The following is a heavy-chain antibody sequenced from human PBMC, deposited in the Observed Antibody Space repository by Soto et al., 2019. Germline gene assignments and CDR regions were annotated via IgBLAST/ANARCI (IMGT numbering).Heavy chain of an antibody. CDR3: ARERGYYHILTGSQGLYYYGMDV. Sequence: ASVKVSCKASGYTFTSYGISWVRQAPGQGLEWMGWISAYNGNTNYAQKLQGRVTMTTDTSTSTAYMELRSLRSDDTAVYYCARERGYYHILTGSQGLYYYGMDVWGQGTTVTVSS. CDR1: GYTFTSYG. CDR2: ISAYNGNT. J-gene: IGHJ6*02. D-gene: IGHD3-9*01. V-gene: IGHV1-18*04.